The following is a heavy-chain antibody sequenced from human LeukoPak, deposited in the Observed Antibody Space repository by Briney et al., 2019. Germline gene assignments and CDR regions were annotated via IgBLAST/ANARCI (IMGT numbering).Heavy chain of an antibody. J-gene: IGHJ3*02. CDR2: ISGSGGST. D-gene: IGHD5-12*01. V-gene: IGHV3-23*01. CDR1: GFTFSSYA. CDR3: AKRRNSGYDYDAFDI. Sequence: TGGSLRLSCAASGFTFSSYAMIWVRQAPGKGLEWVSAISGSGGSTYYADSVKGRFTISRDNSKNTLYLQMNSLRADDTAVYSCAKRRNSGYDYDAFDIWGQGTMVAVSS.